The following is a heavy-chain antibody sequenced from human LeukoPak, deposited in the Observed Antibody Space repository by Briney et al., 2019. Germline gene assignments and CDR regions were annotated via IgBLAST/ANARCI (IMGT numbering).Heavy chain of an antibody. Sequence: PGGSLRLSCAASGFTFSTYSMNWVRQAPGKGLEWVSYITGTTTTIYYADSVKGRFTISRDNARNSLYLQMSSLRDEDTAVYYCARVGRGLYAFDYWGQGTLVTVSS. J-gene: IGHJ4*02. V-gene: IGHV3-48*02. CDR2: ITGTTTTI. CDR3: ARVGRGLYAFDY. D-gene: IGHD2-8*01. CDR1: GFTFSTYS.